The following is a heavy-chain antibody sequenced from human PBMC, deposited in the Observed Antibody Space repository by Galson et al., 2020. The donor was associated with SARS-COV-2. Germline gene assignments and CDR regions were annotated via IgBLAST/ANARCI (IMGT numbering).Heavy chain of an antibody. V-gene: IGHV3-33*01. CDR3: ARGDDVRDGQWIQPWFSFDY. D-gene: IGHD5-18*01. J-gene: IGHJ4*02. Sequence: QLGESLKISCAASGFTFSSYGMHWVRQAPGKGLEWVAVIWYDGSNKYYADSVKGRFTISRDNSKNTLYLQMNSLRAEDTAVYYCARGDDVRDGQWIQPWFSFDYWGQGTLVTVSS. CDR1: GFTFSSYG. CDR2: IWYDGSNK.